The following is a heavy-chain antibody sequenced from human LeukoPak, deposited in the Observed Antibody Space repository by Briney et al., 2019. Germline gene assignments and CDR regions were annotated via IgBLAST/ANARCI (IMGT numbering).Heavy chain of an antibody. V-gene: IGHV3-48*03. CDR3: ARDRGWSQTYGSGTYGLDY. CDR1: GFTFSSYE. Sequence: GGSLRLSCAASGFTFSSYEMNWVRQAPGKGLEWVSYISSSGSTIYYADSVKGRFTISRDNATNSLYLQMNSLRAEDTAVYHCARDRGWSQTYGSGTYGLDYWGQGTLVTVSS. J-gene: IGHJ4*02. D-gene: IGHD3-10*01. CDR2: ISSSGSTI.